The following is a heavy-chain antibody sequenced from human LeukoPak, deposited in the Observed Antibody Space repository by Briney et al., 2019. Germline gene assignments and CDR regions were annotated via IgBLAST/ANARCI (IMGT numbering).Heavy chain of an antibody. CDR3: AKGKAAGAVDWFDP. CDR2: ITGGGDT. J-gene: IGHJ5*02. Sequence: GGSLRLSCAASRFTFSNYAMMWVRQAPGKGLEWVSSITGGGDTYYVDSVKGRFTVSRDNSKNTLYLQINSLTADDTALYYCAKGKAAGAVDWFDPWGQGTLVTVSS. V-gene: IGHV3-23*01. CDR1: RFTFSNYA. D-gene: IGHD6-13*01.